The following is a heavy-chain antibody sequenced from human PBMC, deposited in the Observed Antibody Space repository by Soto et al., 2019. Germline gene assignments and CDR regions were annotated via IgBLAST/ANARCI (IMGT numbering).Heavy chain of an antibody. J-gene: IGHJ4*02. CDR1: GGSISSGGYY. V-gene: IGHV4-31*03. CDR3: ARAYYDILTGYYEFDY. D-gene: IGHD3-9*01. CDR2: IYYSGST. Sequence: SETLSLTCTVSGGSISSGGYYRSWIRQHPGKGLEWIGYIYYSGSTYYNPSLKSRVTISVDTSKNQFSLKLSSVTAADTAVYYCARAYYDILTGYYEFDYWGQGTLVTVSS.